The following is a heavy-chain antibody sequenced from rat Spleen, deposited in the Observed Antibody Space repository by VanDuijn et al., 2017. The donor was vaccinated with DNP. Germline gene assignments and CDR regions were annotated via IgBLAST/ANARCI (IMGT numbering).Heavy chain of an antibody. D-gene: IGHD1-11*01. Sequence: EVQLVESGGGLVQPGRSLKLSCAASGFTFSDYNMAWVRQAPKKGLEWVATISYDGSSTYYRDTVKGRFTISRDNAKSTLYLQMNSRRSEDTATYYCARRYGGYGYWGQGVMVTVSS. CDR2: ISYDGSST. V-gene: IGHV5-7*01. CDR3: ARRYGGYGY. CDR1: GFTFSDYN. J-gene: IGHJ2*01.